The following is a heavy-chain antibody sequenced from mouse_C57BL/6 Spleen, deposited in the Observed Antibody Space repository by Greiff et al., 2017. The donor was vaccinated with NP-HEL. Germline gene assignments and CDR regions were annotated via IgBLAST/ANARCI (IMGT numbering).Heavy chain of an antibody. CDR2: ISYDGSN. V-gene: IGHV3-6*01. Sequence: EVKVEESGPGLVKPSQSLSLTCSVTGYSITSGYYWNWIRQFPGNKLEWMGYISYDGSNNYNPSLKNRISITRDTSKNQFFLKLNSVTTEDTATYYCARGYGSSYNYFDYWGQGTTLTVSS. CDR3: ARGYGSSYNYFDY. D-gene: IGHD1-1*01. J-gene: IGHJ2*01. CDR1: GYSITSGYY.